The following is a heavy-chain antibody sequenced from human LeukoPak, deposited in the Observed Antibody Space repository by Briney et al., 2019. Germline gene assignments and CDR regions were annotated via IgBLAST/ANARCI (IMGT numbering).Heavy chain of an antibody. CDR3: ARLGARGSYPFDY. CDR1: GGSISSYY. Sequence: SETLSLTCTVSGGSISSYYWSWIRQPPGKGLEWIGYIYYSGSTNYNPSLKSQVTISVDTSKNQFSLKLSSVTAADTAVYYCARLGARGSYPFDYWGQGTLVTVSS. D-gene: IGHD1-26*01. V-gene: IGHV4-59*08. J-gene: IGHJ4*02. CDR2: IYYSGST.